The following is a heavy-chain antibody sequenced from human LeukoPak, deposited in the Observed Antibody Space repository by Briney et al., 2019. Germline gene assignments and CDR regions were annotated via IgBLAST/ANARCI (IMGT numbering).Heavy chain of an antibody. CDR3: ARGYGSGSYYPFDY. D-gene: IGHD3-10*01. CDR2: IKQDGSEK. Sequence: GGSLRLSCAASGFTFSSYWMSWVRQAPGKGLEWVANIKQDGSEKYYVDSVKGRFTISRDNAKNSLYLQMSSLRAEDTAVYYCARGYGSGSYYPFDYWGQGTLVTVSS. J-gene: IGHJ4*02. CDR1: GFTFSSYW. V-gene: IGHV3-7*01.